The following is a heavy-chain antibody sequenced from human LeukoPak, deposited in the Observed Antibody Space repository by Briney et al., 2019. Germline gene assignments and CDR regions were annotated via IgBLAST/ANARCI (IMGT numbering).Heavy chain of an antibody. D-gene: IGHD6-13*01. J-gene: IGHJ4*01. Sequence: PGGSLRPSCAVSEFTFTSYWMNWVRQAPGKGLEWVASIKQDGGEKSYVDSVKGRFTISRDNARNSLYLQMSSLRAEDTAIYYCARDGTAAGLYFDLWGQGTLVTVSS. CDR3: ARDGTAAGLYFDL. CDR2: IKQDGGEK. CDR1: EFTFTSYW. V-gene: IGHV3-7*01.